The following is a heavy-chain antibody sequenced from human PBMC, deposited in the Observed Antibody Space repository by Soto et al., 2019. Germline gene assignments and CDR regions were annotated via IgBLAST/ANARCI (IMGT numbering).Heavy chain of an antibody. J-gene: IGHJ4*02. CDR1: GSAFKSYD. D-gene: IGHD2-15*01. Sequence: ASVKVSCKASGSAFKSYDVHWVRQASGQGLEWLGWMNPNIGHSVPSWKFQGRVTLSSNASATTTFMELTNLRSNDTAVYYCARDYCSGGSCYYFDYWGQGTLVTVSS. CDR3: ARDYCSGGSCYYFDY. CDR2: MNPNIGHS. V-gene: IGHV1-8*01.